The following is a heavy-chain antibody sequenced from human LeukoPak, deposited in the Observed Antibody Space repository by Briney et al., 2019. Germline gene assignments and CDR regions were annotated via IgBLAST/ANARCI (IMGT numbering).Heavy chain of an antibody. CDR1: GGSITSYY. J-gene: IGHJ4*02. D-gene: IGHD3-10*01. CDR3: ASVYGSGSSRFDY. Sequence: SETLSLTCTVSGGSITSYYWSWIRQPPGKGLESIDYIYHSGSTTYSPSLKSRVTISEDTSKNQFSLKLSSVTAADTAVYSCASVYGSGSSRFDYWGQGTVVTLSS. V-gene: IGHV4-59*01. CDR2: IYHSGST.